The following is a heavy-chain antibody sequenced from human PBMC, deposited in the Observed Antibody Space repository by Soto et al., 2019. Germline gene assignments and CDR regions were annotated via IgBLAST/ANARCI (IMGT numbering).Heavy chain of an antibody. V-gene: IGHV3-30-3*01. CDR3: ARLWDIKGSHYYYYGMDV. CDR2: ISYDGSNK. CDR1: GFTFSSYA. D-gene: IGHD5-12*01. J-gene: IGHJ6*02. Sequence: GGSLRLSCAASGFTFSSYAMHWVRQAPGKGLEWVAVISYDGSNKYYADSVKGRFTISRDNSKNTLYLQMNSLRAEDTAVYYCARLWDIKGSHYYYYGMDVWGQGTTVTVSS.